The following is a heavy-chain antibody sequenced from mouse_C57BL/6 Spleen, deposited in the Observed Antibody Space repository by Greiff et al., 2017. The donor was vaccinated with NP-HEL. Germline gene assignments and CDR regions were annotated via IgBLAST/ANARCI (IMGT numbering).Heavy chain of an antibody. Sequence: EVQLQQSGPELVKPGASVKISCKASGYSFTGYYMNWVKQSPEKSLAWIGEINPSTGGTTYNQKFKAKATLTVDKSSSTAYMQLKSLTSEDSAVYYCARISSSNYYGSSPIYYYAMDYWGQGTSVTVSS. CDR1: GYSFTGYY. CDR3: ARISSSNYYGSSPIYYYAMDY. V-gene: IGHV1-42*01. J-gene: IGHJ4*01. D-gene: IGHD1-1*01. CDR2: INPSTGGT.